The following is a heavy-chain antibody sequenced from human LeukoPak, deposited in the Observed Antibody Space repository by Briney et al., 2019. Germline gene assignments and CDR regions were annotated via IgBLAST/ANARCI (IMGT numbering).Heavy chain of an antibody. CDR2: ISSSSSYI. Sequence: GGSLRLSCAASRFTFSSYSMNWVRQAPGKGLEWVSSISSSSSYIYYADSVKGRFTISRDNAKNSLYLQMNSLRAEDTAVYYCARDHEYCSSTSCYANWFDPWGQGTLVTVSS. CDR3: ARDHEYCSSTSCYANWFDP. D-gene: IGHD2-2*01. CDR1: RFTFSSYS. J-gene: IGHJ5*02. V-gene: IGHV3-21*01.